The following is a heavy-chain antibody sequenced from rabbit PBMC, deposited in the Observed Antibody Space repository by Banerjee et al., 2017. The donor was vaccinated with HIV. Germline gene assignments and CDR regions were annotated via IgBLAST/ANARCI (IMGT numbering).Heavy chain of an antibody. J-gene: IGHJ4*01. CDR2: IYTSSGST. Sequence: QSLEESGGDLVKPWASLTLTCTASGFSFSISNWICWVRQAPGKGLEWIACIYTSSGSTHYASWAKGRFTISKTSSTTVTLQMTSLTAADTATYFCARAVPTMTMVIPIYYFNLWGQGTLVTVS. CDR1: GFSFSISNW. D-gene: IGHD2-1*01. CDR3: ARAVPTMTMVIPIYYFNL. V-gene: IGHV1S40*01.